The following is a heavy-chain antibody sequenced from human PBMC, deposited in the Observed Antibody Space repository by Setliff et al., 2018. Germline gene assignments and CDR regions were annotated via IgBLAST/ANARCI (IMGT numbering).Heavy chain of an antibody. D-gene: IGHD1-1*01. J-gene: IGHJ3*01. CDR3: RQAVVGRDVFDV. V-gene: IGHV4-34*01. CDR2: INQSGSG. Sequence: PSETLSLTCNVYGESFDTYYWSWIRQPPGKGLEWFGEINQSGSGDYNPSLESRVTISVDTSKKEFSLTLTSVTAADTALYYCRQAVVGRDVFDVWGQGTMVTVSS. CDR1: GESFDTYY.